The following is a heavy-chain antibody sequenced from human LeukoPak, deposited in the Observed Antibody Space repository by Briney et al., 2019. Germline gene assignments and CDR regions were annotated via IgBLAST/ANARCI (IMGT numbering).Heavy chain of an antibody. J-gene: IGHJ5*02. CDR2: VSGRGDGT. CDR3: AKDRVSPGFNWFDP. V-gene: IGHV3-23*01. Sequence: GGSLRLSCAASGFTFSLYAMSWVRQAPGKGLGWVSAVSGRGDGTYYADSVRGRFTISRDNSKNTLYLQMNSLRAEDTAVYYCAKDRVSPGFNWFDPWGQGTLVTVSS. CDR1: GFTFSLYA. D-gene: IGHD3-16*01.